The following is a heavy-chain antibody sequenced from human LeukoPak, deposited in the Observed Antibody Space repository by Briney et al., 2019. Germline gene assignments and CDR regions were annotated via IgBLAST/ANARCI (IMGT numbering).Heavy chain of an antibody. Sequence: PGGSLRLSCAASGFTFDDYAMHWVRQAPGKGLEWVSGISWNSGSIGYADSVKGRFTISRDNAKNSLYLQMSSLRAEDTALYYCAKDIGMGYYYYYGMDVWGQGTTVTVSS. J-gene: IGHJ6*02. D-gene: IGHD2-15*01. CDR1: GFTFDDYA. CDR3: AKDIGMGYYYYYGMDV. V-gene: IGHV3-9*01. CDR2: ISWNSGSI.